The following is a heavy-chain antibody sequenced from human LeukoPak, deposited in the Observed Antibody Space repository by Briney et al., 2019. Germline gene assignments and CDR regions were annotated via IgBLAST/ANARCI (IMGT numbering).Heavy chain of an antibody. J-gene: IGHJ6*03. Sequence: SETLSLTCTVSGGSISSYYWSWIRQPAGKGLEWIGRIYTSGSTNYNPSLKSRVTMTVDTSKNQFSLKLSSVTAADTAVYYCARDSNYCSSTSCYTGNYYYYYMDVWGKGTTVTVSS. CDR2: IYTSGST. CDR1: GGSISSYY. CDR3: ARDSNYCSSTSCYTGNYYYYYMDV. V-gene: IGHV4-4*07. D-gene: IGHD2-2*02.